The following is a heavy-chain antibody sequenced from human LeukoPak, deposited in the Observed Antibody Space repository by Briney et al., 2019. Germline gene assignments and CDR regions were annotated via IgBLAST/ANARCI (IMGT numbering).Heavy chain of an antibody. V-gene: IGHV3-48*03. CDR2: ISSSGSSK. Sequence: PGGSLRLSCAASGFTFNSYEMNWVRQAPGKGLEWISYISSSGSSKYYADSVRGRFTISRGNAKNSLFLEMNSLRAEDTAVYHCARESREMATLIDYWGQGTLVTVSS. J-gene: IGHJ4*02. D-gene: IGHD5-24*01. CDR1: GFTFNSYE. CDR3: ARESREMATLIDY.